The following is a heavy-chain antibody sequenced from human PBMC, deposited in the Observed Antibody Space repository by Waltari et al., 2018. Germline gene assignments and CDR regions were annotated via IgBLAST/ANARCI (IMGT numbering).Heavy chain of an antibody. Sequence: EVQLVESGGGLVQPGGSLRLSCAASGFTFSTYEFNWVRQAPGKGLEWVSVIYSGGSTYYADSLKGRISTSRDSSKNTVYLQMNNLRAEDTAVYYCARNLGQVVDYWGQGTLVTVSS. CDR1: GFTFSTYE. CDR2: IYSGGST. J-gene: IGHJ4*02. V-gene: IGHV3-66*01. D-gene: IGHD7-27*01. CDR3: ARNLGQVVDY.